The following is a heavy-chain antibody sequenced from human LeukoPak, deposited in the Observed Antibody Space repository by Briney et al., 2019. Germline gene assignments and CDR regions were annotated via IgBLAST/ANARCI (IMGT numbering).Heavy chain of an antibody. D-gene: IGHD3-9*01. V-gene: IGHV3-30*04. CDR1: GFTFSSYA. J-gene: IGHJ4*02. CDR2: ISYDGSNK. CDR3: AKFGDILTGYPYYFDY. Sequence: GGSLRLSCAASGFTFSSYAMHWVRQAPGKGLEWVAVISYDGSNKYYADSVKGRFTISRDTSKNTLYLQMNSLRAEDTAVYYCAKFGDILTGYPYYFDYWGQGTLVTVSS.